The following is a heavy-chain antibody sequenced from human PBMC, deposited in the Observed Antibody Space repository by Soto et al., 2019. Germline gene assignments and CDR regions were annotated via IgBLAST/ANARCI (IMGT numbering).Heavy chain of an antibody. D-gene: IGHD3-16*01. V-gene: IGHV4-31*11. CDR3: ARGQIVMLN. CDR1: GCYLSRDTYY. Sequence: LSLTCDGVGCYLSRDTYYWSWIRQYPGRGLEWIGYISHNAVTWYNPSLQSRVNISIDKSANHFSLTLKSVTAADTAVYYCARGQIVMLNWGQGTLVTVSS. CDR2: ISHNAVT. J-gene: IGHJ4*02.